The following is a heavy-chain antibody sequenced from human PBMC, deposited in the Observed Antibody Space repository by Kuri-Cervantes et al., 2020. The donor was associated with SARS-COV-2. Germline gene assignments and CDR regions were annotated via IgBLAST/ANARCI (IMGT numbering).Heavy chain of an antibody. J-gene: IGHJ4*02. CDR2: ISSSSSYI. CDR3: ARELGGGSV. Sequence: GESLKISCAASGFTFSSYSMNWVRQAPGKGLEWVSSISSSSSYIYYADSVKGRFTISRDNDKNSLYLQMNSLRAEDTAVYYCARELGGGSVWGQGTLVTVSS. V-gene: IGHV3-21*01. D-gene: IGHD2-15*01. CDR1: GFTFSSYS.